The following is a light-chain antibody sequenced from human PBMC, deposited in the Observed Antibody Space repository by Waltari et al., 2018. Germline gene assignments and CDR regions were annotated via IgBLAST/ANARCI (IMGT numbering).Light chain of an antibody. V-gene: IGLV3-1*01. Sequence: SFELIQPPSESVSPGQTASVSCSGAKLGDKYVYWYQQKPGQSPMLVMFQDNKRPSGIPERFSGSNSGNTATLTISETQAIDEADYYCQAWDSNVAVFGRGTKVTVL. CDR1: KLGDKY. CDR3: QAWDSNVAV. CDR2: QDN. J-gene: IGLJ3*02.